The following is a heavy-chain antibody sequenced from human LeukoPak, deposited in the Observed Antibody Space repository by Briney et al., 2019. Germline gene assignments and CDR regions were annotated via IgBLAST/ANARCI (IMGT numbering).Heavy chain of an antibody. CDR3: ARDPGLLWFGELKVGFDY. Sequence: ASETLSLTCTVSGGSISSYYWSWIRQPPGKGLEWIGYIYYSGSTNYNPSLKSRVTISVDTSKNQFSLKLSSVTAADTAVYYCARDPGLLWFGELKVGFDYWGQGTLVTVSS. D-gene: IGHD3-10*01. CDR1: GGSISSYY. CDR2: IYYSGST. J-gene: IGHJ4*02. V-gene: IGHV4-59*01.